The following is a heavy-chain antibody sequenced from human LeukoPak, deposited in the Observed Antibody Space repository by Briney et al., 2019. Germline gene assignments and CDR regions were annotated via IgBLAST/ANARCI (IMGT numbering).Heavy chain of an antibody. D-gene: IGHD5-12*01. CDR3: AGICSSSGCDLDY. CDR1: GYTFTGYY. CDR2: INPNDGGT. J-gene: IGHJ4*02. V-gene: IGHV1-2*02. Sequence: ASVRVSCKASGYTFTGYYMHWVRQAPGQGLEWVGGINPNDGGTNPAQKFQGRVTMTRDTSISTVYMELSSLTSDDTAVYFCAGICSSSGCDLDYWGQGTLVTVCS.